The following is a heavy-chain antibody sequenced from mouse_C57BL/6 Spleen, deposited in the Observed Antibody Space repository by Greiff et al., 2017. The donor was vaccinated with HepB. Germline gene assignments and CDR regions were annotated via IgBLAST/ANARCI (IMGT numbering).Heavy chain of an antibody. CDR3: ARSRAYDAMDY. V-gene: IGHV1-69*01. Sequence: QVQLQQPGAELVMPGASVKLSCKASGYTFTSYWLHWVKQRPGQGLEWIGEIDPGDGDTNYNGKFKGKATLTADKSSSTAYMQLSSLTSEDSAVYFCARSRAYDAMDYWGQGTSVTVSS. CDR1: GYTFTSYW. D-gene: IGHD3-3*01. J-gene: IGHJ4*01. CDR2: IDPGDGDT.